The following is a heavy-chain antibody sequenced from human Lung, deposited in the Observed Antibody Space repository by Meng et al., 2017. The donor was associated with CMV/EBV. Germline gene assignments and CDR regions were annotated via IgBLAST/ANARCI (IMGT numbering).Heavy chain of an antibody. CDR1: GFSHSTSGVG. V-gene: IGHV2-5*01. CDR2: IYWNDDK. J-gene: IGHJ2*01. Sequence: SGXXLVXPTQTLTLTCPFSGFSHSTSGVGVGWIRQPPGKTLEWLALIYWNDDKRYSPSLKSRLTITKDTSKNQVVLTMTNMDPVDTATYYCAHSGLVVPAVRYWYFDLWXRGTXVTVSS. D-gene: IGHD2-2*01. CDR3: AHSGLVVPAVRYWYFDL.